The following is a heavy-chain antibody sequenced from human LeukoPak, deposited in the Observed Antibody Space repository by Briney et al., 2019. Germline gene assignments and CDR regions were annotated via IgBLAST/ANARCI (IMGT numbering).Heavy chain of an antibody. CDR1: GYTSTSYG. J-gene: IGHJ3*02. CDR2: ISAYNGNT. D-gene: IGHD3-16*01. CDR3: ARDLMITFGGPLEAFDI. Sequence: ASVKVSCKASGYTSTSYGISWVRQAPGQGLEWMGWISAYNGNTNYAQKLQGRVTMTTDTSTSTAYMELRSLRSDDTAVYYCARDLMITFGGPLEAFDIWGQGTMVTVSS. V-gene: IGHV1-18*01.